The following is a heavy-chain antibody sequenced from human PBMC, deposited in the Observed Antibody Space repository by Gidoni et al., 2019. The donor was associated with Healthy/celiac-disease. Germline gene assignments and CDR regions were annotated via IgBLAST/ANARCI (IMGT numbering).Heavy chain of an antibody. D-gene: IGHD2-21*01. CDR1: GFTVSSYS. CDR2: IGMSSSYI. Sequence: EVQLVESGGGLVKPGGSLRLSCAASGFTVSSYSMNWVRQAPGKGLEWVSSIGMSSSYIYYAYSVKGRFTISRDNAKNSLYLQMNSLIAEDTAVYYCARADTYCGGDCYRLADYWGQGTLVTVSS. V-gene: IGHV3-21*01. J-gene: IGHJ4*02. CDR3: ARADTYCGGDCYRLADY.